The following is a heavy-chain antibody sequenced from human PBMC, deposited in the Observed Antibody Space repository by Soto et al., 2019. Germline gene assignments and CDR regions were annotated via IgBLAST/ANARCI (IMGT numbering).Heavy chain of an antibody. CDR2: ISYDGSNK. J-gene: IGHJ6*02. CDR1: GCTFSSYG. CDR3: AKYDFWSGYGMDV. V-gene: IGHV3-30*18. D-gene: IGHD3-3*01. Sequence: QVQLVESGGGVVQPGRSLRLSCAASGCTFSSYGMHWVRQAPSKGLEWVAVISYDGSNKYYADSVKGRFTFSRGNSKNTLYLQMNSLRAEDTAVYYCAKYDFWSGYGMDVWGQGTTVTVSS.